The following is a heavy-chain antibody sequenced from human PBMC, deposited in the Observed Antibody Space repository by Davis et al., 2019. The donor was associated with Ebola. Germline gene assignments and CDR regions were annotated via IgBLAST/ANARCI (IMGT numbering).Heavy chain of an antibody. CDR1: GFTFTNYW. J-gene: IGHJ6*02. D-gene: IGHD5-12*01. Sequence: HTGGSLRLSCAASGFTFTNYWMFWVRQAPGKGLVWVSRIKTDGSGTTYADSVKGRFTISRDNAKSTLYLQVSDLRAEDTAVYYCARWARYEERPNYSSFAIDVWGQGTTVTVSS. CDR2: IKTDGSGT. CDR3: ARWARYEERPNYSSFAIDV. V-gene: IGHV3-74*03.